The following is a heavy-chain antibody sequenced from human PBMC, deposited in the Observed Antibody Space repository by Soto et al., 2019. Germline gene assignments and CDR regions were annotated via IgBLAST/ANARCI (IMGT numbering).Heavy chain of an antibody. Sequence: EVQLVESGGGFIYPGGSLRLSCAASGLTISNAWMNWVRQAPGKGLEWVGRIKTNTEGGTTDYAAAVKGRFTVSRDDSKNTLYLQTNSLKPEDTAVYYCTTGSVEGVWGQGTTVTVSS. J-gene: IGHJ6*02. CDR1: GLTISNAW. D-gene: IGHD2-15*01. V-gene: IGHV3-15*07. CDR2: IKTNTEGGTT. CDR3: TTGSVEGV.